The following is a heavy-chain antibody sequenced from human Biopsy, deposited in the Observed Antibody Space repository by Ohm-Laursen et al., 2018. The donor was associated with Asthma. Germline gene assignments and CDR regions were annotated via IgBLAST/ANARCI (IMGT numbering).Heavy chain of an antibody. Sequence: TQTLTLTCSCSGFSVSTRGMSVSWIRQPPGKALEWLARIDWEDDTFYSTPLRTRLTISKDTSKNQVVLTMTNMDPVDTAIYFCGRHNDYWGQGTLVTVSS. J-gene: IGHJ4*02. V-gene: IGHV2-70*04. CDR1: GFSVSTRGMS. CDR2: IDWEDDT. D-gene: IGHD1-1*01. CDR3: GRHNDY.